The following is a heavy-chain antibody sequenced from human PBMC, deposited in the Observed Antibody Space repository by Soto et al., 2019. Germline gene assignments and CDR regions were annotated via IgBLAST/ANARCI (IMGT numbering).Heavy chain of an antibody. CDR1: GFTFSSYA. Sequence: EVQLLESGGGLVQPGGSLRLSCAASGFTFSSYAMSWVRQAPGKGLEWVSAISGSGGSTYYADSVKGLFTISRDNSKNSLYLQMNSLRAEDTAVYYCAFNSYSPGSYWGHGTLVTVSS. J-gene: IGHJ4*01. CDR3: AFNSYSPGSY. V-gene: IGHV3-23*01. CDR2: ISGSGGST. D-gene: IGHD1-26*01.